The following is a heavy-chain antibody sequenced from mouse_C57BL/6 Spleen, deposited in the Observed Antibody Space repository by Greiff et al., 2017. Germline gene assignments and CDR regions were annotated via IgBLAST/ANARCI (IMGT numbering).Heavy chain of an antibody. CDR1: GFTFSSYA. Sequence: EVKLLESGGGLVQPGGSLKLSCAASGFTFSSYAMSWVRQTPEKRLEWVATISDGGSYTYYPDNVKGRFTISRDNAKNNLYLQMSHLKSEDTAMYYCAREGVYYAMDYWGQGTSVTVSS. CDR3: AREGVYYAMDY. CDR2: ISDGGSYT. J-gene: IGHJ4*01. V-gene: IGHV5-4*01.